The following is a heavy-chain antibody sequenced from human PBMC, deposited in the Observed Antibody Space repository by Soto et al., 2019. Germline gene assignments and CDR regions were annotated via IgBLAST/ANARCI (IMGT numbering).Heavy chain of an antibody. CDR2: IYPDDSET. Sequence: PGESLKISCKASGYSFTNYWIGWVRQMPGKDLEWIGIIYPDDSETRYSPSFQGQVSISVDKSINTAYLQWGSLKASDTAMYYCAGGGVRGVITRTRDYYGMDVWGQGTTVTVSS. V-gene: IGHV5-51*01. CDR3: AGGGVRGVITRTRDYYGMDV. CDR1: GYSFTNYW. D-gene: IGHD3-10*01. J-gene: IGHJ6*02.